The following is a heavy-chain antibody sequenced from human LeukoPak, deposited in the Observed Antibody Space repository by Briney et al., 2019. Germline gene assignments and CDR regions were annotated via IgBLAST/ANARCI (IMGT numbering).Heavy chain of an antibody. CDR2: ISGSGGST. J-gene: IGHJ4*02. CDR3: AKDRNVAGYCSSTSCYPAFDY. CDR1: GFTFSSYS. Sequence: GGSLRLSCAASGFTFSSYSMNWVRQAPGKGLEWVSAISGSGGSTYYADSVKGRFTISRDNSKNTLYLQMNSLRAEDTAVYYCAKDRNVAGYCSSTSCYPAFDYWGQGTLVTVSS. V-gene: IGHV3-23*01. D-gene: IGHD2-2*01.